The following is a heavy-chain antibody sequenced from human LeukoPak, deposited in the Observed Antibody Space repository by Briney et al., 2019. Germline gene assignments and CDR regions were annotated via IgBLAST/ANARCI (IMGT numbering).Heavy chain of an antibody. J-gene: IGHJ4*02. V-gene: IGHV3-64D*06. D-gene: IGHD1-1*01. Sequence: GGSRRLYCSASGFTFTSHVMHWVRQAPGKGLQYYAGSVKGRFTISRDRSKNTVYLQMNSLTAEDTAVYYCVREGLERRTNFDYWGQGTMVSVSS. CDR3: VREGLERRTNFDY. CDR1: GFTFTSHV.